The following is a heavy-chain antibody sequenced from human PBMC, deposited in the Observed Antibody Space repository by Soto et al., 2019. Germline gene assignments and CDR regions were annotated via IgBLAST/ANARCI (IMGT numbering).Heavy chain of an antibody. D-gene: IGHD6-13*01. Sequence: QVQLQESGPGLVKPSQTLSLTCTVSGGSISSGGYYWSWIRQHPGKGLEWIGYIYYSGSTYYNPSLKSRVTISADTSKNQFSLKLSSVTAADTAVYYCARTYSSSWYFDPWGQGTLVTVSS. J-gene: IGHJ5*02. CDR1: GGSISSGGYY. CDR2: IYYSGST. CDR3: ARTYSSSWYFDP. V-gene: IGHV4-31*03.